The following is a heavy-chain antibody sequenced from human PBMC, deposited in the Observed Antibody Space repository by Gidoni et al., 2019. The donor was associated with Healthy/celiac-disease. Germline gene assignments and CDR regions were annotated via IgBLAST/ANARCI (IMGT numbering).Heavy chain of an antibody. Sequence: QLQLQESGPGLVKPSETLSLTCTFSGGSISISSYYWGWIRQPPGKGLEWIGSIYYSGGTYYNPSLKSRVTISVDTSKNQFSLKLSSVTAADTAVYYCARHAGVASGGDYFDYWGQGTLVTVSS. CDR2: IYYSGGT. CDR3: ARHAGVASGGDYFDY. V-gene: IGHV4-39*01. D-gene: IGHD3-10*01. CDR1: GGSISISSYY. J-gene: IGHJ4*02.